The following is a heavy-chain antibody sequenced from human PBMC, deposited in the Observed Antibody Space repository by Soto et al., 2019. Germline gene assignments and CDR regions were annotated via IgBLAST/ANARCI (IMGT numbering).Heavy chain of an antibody. V-gene: IGHV3-30*18. CDR3: AKKMGPHPTPYYYYYYGMDV. CDR2: ISYDGSNK. Sequence: PGGSLRLSCAASGFTFSSYGMHCVRQAPGKGLEWVAVISYDGSNKYYADSVKGRFTISRDNSKNTLYLQMNSLRAEDTAVYYCAKKMGPHPTPYYYYYYGMDVWGQGTTVTVSS. J-gene: IGHJ6*02. CDR1: GFTFSSYG. D-gene: IGHD2-15*01.